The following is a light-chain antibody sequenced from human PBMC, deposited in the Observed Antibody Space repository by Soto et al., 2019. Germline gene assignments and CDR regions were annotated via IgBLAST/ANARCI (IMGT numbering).Light chain of an antibody. CDR3: AAWDDSLSGRV. CDR1: SSNIGTNY. V-gene: IGLV1-47*02. J-gene: IGLJ3*02. CDR2: SNN. Sequence: QSVLTQPPSASGTPGQRVSISCSGSSSNIGTNYVYWNQQLPGTAPKLLIYSNNQRPSGVPDRFSGSKSGTSASLAISVLRSEDEADYYFAAWDDSLSGRVFGGWTKLTV.